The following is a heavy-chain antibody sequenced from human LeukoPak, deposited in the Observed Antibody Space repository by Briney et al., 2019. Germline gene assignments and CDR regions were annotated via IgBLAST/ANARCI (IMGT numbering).Heavy chain of an antibody. D-gene: IGHD6-19*01. J-gene: IGHJ6*03. CDR2: INHGGST. V-gene: IGHV4-34*01. Sequence: KPSETLSLTCAVYGGSFSGYYWSWIRQPPGKGLEWIGEINHGGSTNYNPSLKSRVTISVDTSKNQFSLKLSSVTAADTAVYYCARRGWAYYYMDVWGKGTTVTVSS. CDR3: ARRGWAYYYMDV. CDR1: GGSFSGYY.